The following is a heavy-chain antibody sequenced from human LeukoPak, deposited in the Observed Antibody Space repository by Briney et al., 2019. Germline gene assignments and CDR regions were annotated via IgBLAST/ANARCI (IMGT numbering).Heavy chain of an antibody. CDR1: GGSFSGYY. V-gene: IGHV4-34*01. CDR2: INHSGST. D-gene: IGHD3-22*01. J-gene: IGHJ5*02. Sequence: SETLSLTCAVYGGSFSGYYWSWIRQPPGKGLEWVGEINHSGSTNYNPSLKSRVTISVDTSKNQFSLKLSSVTAADTAVYYCARAQSVNPMIEVDDKWFDHWGQGTLVTVSS. CDR3: ARAQSVNPMIEVDDKWFDH.